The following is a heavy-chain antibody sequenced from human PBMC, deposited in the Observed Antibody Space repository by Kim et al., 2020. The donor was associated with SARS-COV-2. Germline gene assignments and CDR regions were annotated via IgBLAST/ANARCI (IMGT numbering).Heavy chain of an antibody. Sequence: GGSLRLSCAASGFGFDTHSMNWVRQAPGKGLEWVSSIGGTSNYIYYADSVKGRFTMSRDNAKNSLFLQMNSLRAEDTAVYYCARGGYCSSTSCYFYYY. CDR1: GFGFDTHS. CDR2: IGGTSNYI. V-gene: IGHV3-21*01. CDR3: ARGGYCSSTSCYFYYY. J-gene: IGHJ6*01. D-gene: IGHD2-2*01.